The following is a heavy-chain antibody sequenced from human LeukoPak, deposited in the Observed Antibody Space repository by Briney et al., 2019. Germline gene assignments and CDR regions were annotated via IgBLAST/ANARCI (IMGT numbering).Heavy chain of an antibody. CDR1: GFTFSSHG. CDR3: ARDLAAAGNYYYYGMDV. Sequence: GGSLRLSCAASGFTFSSHGMHWARQAPGKGLEWVAVIWYDGSDKYYADSVKGRFSISRDNSKNTLYLQMNSLRAEDTAVYYCARDLAAAGNYYYYGMDVWGQGTTVTVSS. J-gene: IGHJ6*02. V-gene: IGHV3-33*01. D-gene: IGHD6-13*01. CDR2: IWYDGSDK.